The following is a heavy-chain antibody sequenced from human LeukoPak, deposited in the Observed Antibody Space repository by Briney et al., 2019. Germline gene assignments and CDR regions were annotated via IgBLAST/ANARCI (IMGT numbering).Heavy chain of an antibody. D-gene: IGHD1-26*01. V-gene: IGHV3-66*01. Sequence: GGSLRLSCAASGFTFNNYAMSWVRQAPGKGLEWVAVIYSSGTTYYADSVKGRFSISRDNSKSTASLQMNSLRVDDTAVYFCARFMGASGFDYWGQGTLVTVSS. CDR1: GFTFNNYA. CDR2: IYSSGTT. CDR3: ARFMGASGFDY. J-gene: IGHJ4*02.